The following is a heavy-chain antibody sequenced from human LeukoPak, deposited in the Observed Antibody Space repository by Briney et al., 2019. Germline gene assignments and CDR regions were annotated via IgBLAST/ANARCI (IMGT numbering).Heavy chain of an antibody. CDR1: GYTFTNYG. Sequence: ASVKVSCKASGYTFTNYGISWVRQAPGQGLEWMGWISAYNGHTKYAQKVQGRVTMTRDTSTSTAYMELRSLRSDDTAVYYCARVGATYSGDPWGQGTLVTVSS. CDR2: ISAYNGHT. V-gene: IGHV1-18*01. J-gene: IGHJ5*02. D-gene: IGHD1-26*01. CDR3: ARVGATYSGDP.